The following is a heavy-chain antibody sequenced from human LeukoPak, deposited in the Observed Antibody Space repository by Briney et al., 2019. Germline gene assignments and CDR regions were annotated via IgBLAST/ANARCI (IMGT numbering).Heavy chain of an antibody. CDR1: GFTFSSYS. CDR2: ISSSSSYI. D-gene: IGHD4-17*01. J-gene: IGHJ5*02. CDR3: ARASDDYGDYGS. V-gene: IGHV3-21*01. Sequence: GGSLRLSCAASGFTFSSYSMNWVRQAPGKGLEWVSSISSSSSYIYYADSVKGRFTISRDNAKNSLYLQMNSLRAEDTAVYYCARASDDYGDYGSWGQGTLVTVSS.